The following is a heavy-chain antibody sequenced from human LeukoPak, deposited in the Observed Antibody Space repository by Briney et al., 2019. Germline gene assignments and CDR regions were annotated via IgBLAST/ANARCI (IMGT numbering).Heavy chain of an antibody. CDR1: GFTFSSYS. V-gene: IGHV3-21*04. D-gene: IGHD1-14*01. J-gene: IGHJ6*03. CDR2: ISSSSSYI. Sequence: GGSLRLSCAASGFTFSSYSMNWVRQAPGKGLEWVSSISSSSSYIYYADSVKGRFTISRDNAKNSLYLQMNSLRAEDTALYYCAKALRAGTSSIYYYYYMDVWGKGTTVTVSS. CDR3: AKALRAGTSSIYYYYYMDV.